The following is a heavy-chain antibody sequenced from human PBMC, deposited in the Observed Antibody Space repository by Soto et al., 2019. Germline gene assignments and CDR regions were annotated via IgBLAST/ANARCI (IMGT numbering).Heavy chain of an antibody. Sequence: QVQLVQSGAEVKKPGSSVKVSCKTSGVSFNNNGIGWVRQAPGHGLGGVGGVSPPFRTSNYARKFQGRISITADASTGTVNMELSSLTSEDTAQYYCARVLYYGSGSYSPYGMDVWGQGTTVTVSS. J-gene: IGHJ6*02. CDR2: VSPPFRTS. CDR3: ARVLYYGSGSYSPYGMDV. V-gene: IGHV1-69*01. D-gene: IGHD3-10*01. CDR1: GVSFNNNG.